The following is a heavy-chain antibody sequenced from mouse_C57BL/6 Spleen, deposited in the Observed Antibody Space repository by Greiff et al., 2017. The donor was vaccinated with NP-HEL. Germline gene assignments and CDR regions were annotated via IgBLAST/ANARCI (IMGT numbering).Heavy chain of an antibody. J-gene: IGHJ3*01. CDR2: IDPSDSYT. V-gene: IGHV1-50*01. CDR3: ARRDDDYDGFAY. Sequence: QVQLQQPGAELVKPGASVKLSCKASGYPFTSYWMQWVKQRPGQGLAWIREIDPSDSYTNYNQKFNGKATLTVDTSSSTAYMQLSSLTSEDSAVYYCARRDDDYDGFAYWGQGTLVTVSA. D-gene: IGHD2-4*01. CDR1: GYPFTSYW.